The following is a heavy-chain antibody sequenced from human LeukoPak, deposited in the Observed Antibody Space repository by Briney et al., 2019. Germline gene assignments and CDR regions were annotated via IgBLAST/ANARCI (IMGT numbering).Heavy chain of an antibody. CDR2: INPNSGGT. CDR3: ARVYCSGGSCYADFDY. J-gene: IGHJ4*02. Sequence: ASVKVSCKASGYTFTGYYMHWVRQAPGQGLEWMGWINPNSGGTNYAQKFQGRVTMTRDTSISTAYMELSTMRSDDTAVYYCARVYCSGGSCYADFDYWGQGTLVTVSS. D-gene: IGHD2-15*01. CDR1: GYTFTGYY. V-gene: IGHV1-2*02.